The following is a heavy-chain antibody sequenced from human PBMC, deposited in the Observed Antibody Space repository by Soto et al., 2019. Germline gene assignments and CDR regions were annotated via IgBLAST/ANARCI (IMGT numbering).Heavy chain of an antibody. CDR1: GGSISSSSYY. J-gene: IGHJ5*02. CDR2: IYYSGST. Sequence: SLTCTVSGGSISSSSYYWGWIRQPPGKGLEWIGSIYYSGSTYYNPSLKSRVTISVDTSKNQFSLKLSSVTAADTAVYYCARHDRSFVWGSYRPNWFDPWGQGTLVTVSS. V-gene: IGHV4-39*01. D-gene: IGHD3-16*02. CDR3: ARHDRSFVWGSYRPNWFDP.